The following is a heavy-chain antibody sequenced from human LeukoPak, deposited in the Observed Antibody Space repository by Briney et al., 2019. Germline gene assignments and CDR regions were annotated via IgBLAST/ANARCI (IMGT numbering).Heavy chain of an antibody. CDR1: GDSVSSNSAT. J-gene: IGHJ4*02. CDR3: ARGSSSSSWYFGY. CDR2: TYYRSKWYN. D-gene: IGHD6-13*01. V-gene: IGHV6-1*01. Sequence: SQTLSLTCAISGDSVSSNSATWTWIRQSPSRGLEWLGRTYYRSKWYNDYALSVRGRITINPDTSKNQFSLQLNSVTPEDTAVYYCARGSSSSSWYFGYWGQGTLVTVSS.